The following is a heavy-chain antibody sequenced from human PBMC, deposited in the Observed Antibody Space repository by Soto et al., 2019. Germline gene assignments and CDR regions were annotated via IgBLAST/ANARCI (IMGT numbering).Heavy chain of an antibody. V-gene: IGHV3-30*18. CDR1: GFTFSSYG. Sequence: PGGSLRLSCAASGFTFSSYGMHWVRQAPGKGLEWVAVIPYDGSNKYYADSVKGRFTISRDNSKNTLYLQMNSLRAEDTAVYYCAKDGSGYDPTKYYYYYGMDVWGQGTTVTVSS. CDR3: AKDGSGYDPTKYYYYYGMDV. J-gene: IGHJ6*02. D-gene: IGHD5-12*01. CDR2: IPYDGSNK.